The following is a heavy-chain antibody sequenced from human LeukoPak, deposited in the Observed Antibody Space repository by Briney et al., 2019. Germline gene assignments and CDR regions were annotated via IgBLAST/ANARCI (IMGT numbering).Heavy chain of an antibody. CDR1: GGSISSYY. V-gene: IGHV4-59*08. D-gene: IGHD3-3*01. CDR2: IYYSGST. CDR3: ARQQGPFFFDY. Sequence: SETLSLTCTVSGGSISSYYWGWIRQPPGKGLEWIGYIYYSGSTNYNSSLKSRVTISVDTSKNQLSLKLSSVTAADTAVYYCARQQGPFFFDYWGQGTLVTVSS. J-gene: IGHJ4*02.